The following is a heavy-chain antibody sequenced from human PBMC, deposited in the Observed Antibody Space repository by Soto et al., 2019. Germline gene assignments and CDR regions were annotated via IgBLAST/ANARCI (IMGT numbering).Heavy chain of an antibody. CDR3: AREGLVLVPTTVNSDYYYYAMDV. D-gene: IGHD2-2*01. V-gene: IGHV1-69*13. J-gene: IGHJ6*02. CDR2: IIPRSAKS. CDR1: VDTFSTYS. Sequence: GASVKVCCKASVDTFSTYSITWMRQVPGQGLEWMGGIIPRSAKSNYAQKLQGRVTITADESTSTAYVELSSLRSEDTAVYYCAREGLVLVPTTVNSDYYYYAMDVWGQGTTVTVSS.